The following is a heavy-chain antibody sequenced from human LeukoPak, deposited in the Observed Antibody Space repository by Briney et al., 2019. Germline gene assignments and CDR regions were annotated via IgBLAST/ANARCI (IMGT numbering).Heavy chain of an antibody. CDR1: GFTFSSYS. CDR3: ARGWRYYGSGPPVGY. V-gene: IGHV3-21*01. D-gene: IGHD3-10*01. J-gene: IGHJ4*02. CDR2: TSSSSSYI. Sequence: PGGSLRLSCAASGFTFSSYSMNWVRQAPGKGLEWVSSTSSSSSYIYYADSVKGRFTISRDNAKNSLYLQMNSLRAEDTAVYYCARGWRYYGSGPPVGYWGQGTLVTVSS.